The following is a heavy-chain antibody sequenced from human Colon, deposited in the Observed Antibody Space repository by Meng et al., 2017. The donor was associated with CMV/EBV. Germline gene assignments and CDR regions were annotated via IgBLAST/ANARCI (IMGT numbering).Heavy chain of an antibody. CDR2: ISGSGDVT. Sequence: EGQLLDSGGGLEQPGGSLRLSCAAAGFTFSDYAMTWVRQAPGKGLEWVSGISGSGDVTLYADSVKGRFTISRDNSKNTLYLQMNSLRDEDTAIYYCAKKPVKHYSGDYNWFDSWGQGTLVTVSS. D-gene: IGHD1-14*01. CDR1: GFTFSDYA. CDR3: AKKPVKHYSGDYNWFDS. J-gene: IGHJ5*01. V-gene: IGHV3-23*01.